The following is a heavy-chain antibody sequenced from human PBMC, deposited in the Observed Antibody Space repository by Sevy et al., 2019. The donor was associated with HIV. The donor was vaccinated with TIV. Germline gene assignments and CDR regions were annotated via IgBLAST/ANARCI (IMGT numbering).Heavy chain of an antibody. CDR3: AKDFPGYSGYDSAFDI. CDR1: GFTFSSYA. J-gene: IGHJ3*02. CDR2: ISGSGGST. D-gene: IGHD5-12*01. V-gene: IGHV3-23*01. Sequence: GGSLRLSCAASGFTFSSYAMSWVRQAPGKGLEWVLAISGSGGSTYYADSVKGRFTISRDNSKNTLYLQMNSLRAEDTAVYYCAKDFPGYSGYDSAFDIWGQGTMVTVSS.